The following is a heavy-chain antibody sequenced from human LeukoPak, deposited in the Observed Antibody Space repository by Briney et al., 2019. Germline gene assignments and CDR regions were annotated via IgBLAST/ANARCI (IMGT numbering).Heavy chain of an antibody. Sequence: GGSLRLSCAASGFTFSSYSMNWVRQAPGKGLEWVSYISSSSSTIYYADSVKGRFTISRDNAKNSLYLQMNSLRAEDTAVYYCARAGESDVEDYWGQGTLVTVSS. D-gene: IGHD4-17*01. CDR2: ISSSSSTI. J-gene: IGHJ4*02. CDR3: ARAGESDVEDY. V-gene: IGHV3-48*04. CDR1: GFTFSSYS.